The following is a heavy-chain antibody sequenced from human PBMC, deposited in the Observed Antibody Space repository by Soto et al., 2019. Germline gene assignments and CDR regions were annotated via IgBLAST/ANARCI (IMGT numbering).Heavy chain of an antibody. CDR3: ARDRGSSALDY. V-gene: IGHV1-18*01. D-gene: IGHD1-26*01. J-gene: IGHJ4*02. Sequence: QVQLVQSGAEVKKPGASVKVSCKASGYTFTSYGISWVRQAPGQVLERMGWLTDNNGNTNYAQKLPGRVTMTTDTSTCTAYMELRSLRSDDTAVYYCARDRGSSALDYWGQGTLVTVSS. CDR2: LTDNNGNT. CDR1: GYTFTSYG.